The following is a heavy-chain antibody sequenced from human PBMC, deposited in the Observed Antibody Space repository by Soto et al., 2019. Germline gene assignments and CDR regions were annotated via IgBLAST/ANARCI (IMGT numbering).Heavy chain of an antibody. D-gene: IGHD6-6*01. V-gene: IGHV4-34*01. J-gene: IGHJ4*02. CDR3: ARGEVEARPTPYYFDY. CDR2: INHSGST. Sequence: LETLSLTCAVYGGSFSGYYWSWIRQPPGKGLEWIGEINHSGSTNYNPSLKSRVTISVDTSKNQFSLKLSSVTAADTAVYYCARGEVEARPTPYYFDYWGQGTLVTVSS. CDR1: GGSFSGYY.